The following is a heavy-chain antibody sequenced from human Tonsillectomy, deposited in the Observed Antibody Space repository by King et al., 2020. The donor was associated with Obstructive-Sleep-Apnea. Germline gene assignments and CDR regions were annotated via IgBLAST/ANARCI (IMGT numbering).Heavy chain of an antibody. CDR1: GGSISSSSYY. V-gene: IGHV4-39*07. Sequence: QLQESGPGLVKPSETLSLTCTVSGGSISSSSYYWGWIRQPPGKGLEWIGSIYYSGSTYYNPSLKSRVTISVDTSKNQFSLKLSSVTAADTAVYYCARTWALKDQRSPYGMDVWGQGTTVTVSS. D-gene: IGHD1-26*01. CDR2: IYYSGST. J-gene: IGHJ6*02. CDR3: ARTWALKDQRSPYGMDV.